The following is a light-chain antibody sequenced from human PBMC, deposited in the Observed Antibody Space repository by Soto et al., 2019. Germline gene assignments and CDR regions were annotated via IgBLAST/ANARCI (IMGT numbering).Light chain of an antibody. V-gene: IGKV1-5*03. J-gene: IGKJ4*01. CDR3: QQIYSAPLT. CDR2: KAS. Sequence: DIQMTQSPSTLSASVGDRVTITCRASQSISSWLAWYQQKPGKAPKLLIYKASNLETGVPSRFSGSGSGTEFTLTISSLQPDDFATYFCQQIYSAPLTFGGGTKVDIK. CDR1: QSISSW.